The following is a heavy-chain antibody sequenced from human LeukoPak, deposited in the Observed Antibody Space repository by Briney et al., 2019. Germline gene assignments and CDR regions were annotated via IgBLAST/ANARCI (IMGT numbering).Heavy chain of an antibody. Sequence: PSETLSLTCAVYGGSFSGYYWSWIRQPPGKGLEWIGEINDSGSTNYNPSLKSRVTISVDTSNNRVSLKVDSVTAADTAVYYCVRRAGYDYGQIDHWGRGTLVTVSS. V-gene: IGHV4-34*01. D-gene: IGHD5-18*01. CDR3: VRRAGYDYGQIDH. J-gene: IGHJ4*02. CDR1: GGSFSGYY. CDR2: INDSGST.